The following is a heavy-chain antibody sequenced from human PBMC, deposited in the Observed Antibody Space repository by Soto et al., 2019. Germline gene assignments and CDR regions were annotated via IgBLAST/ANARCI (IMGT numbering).Heavy chain of an antibody. CDR1: GFTFSGYA. V-gene: IGHV3-23*01. CDR3: ARDRDNSWKNYFAY. J-gene: IGHJ4*01. Sequence: SLRRSCAASGFTFSGYAMSWVRQAPGKGLEWSSAISSSGSTYYTDSVKGRFTISRDNSKDTLYLQMNSLSAEDTALYYCARDRDNSWKNYFAYWAHGTQVTGSS. D-gene: IGHD1-1*01. CDR2: ISSSGST.